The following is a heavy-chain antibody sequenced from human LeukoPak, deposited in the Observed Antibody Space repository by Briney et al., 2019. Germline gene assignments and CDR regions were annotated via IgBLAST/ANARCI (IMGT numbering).Heavy chain of an antibody. CDR2: INSDGSTT. Sequence: GGSLRLSCAASGFTFSLYAMSWVRQAPGKGLVWISRINSDGSTTSYADSVKGRFTISRDNAKNTLYLQMNSLRAEDTAVYYCARGNYYGQDYWGQGTLVTVSS. V-gene: IGHV3-74*01. CDR3: ARGNYYGQDY. J-gene: IGHJ4*02. D-gene: IGHD3-10*01. CDR1: GFTFSLYA.